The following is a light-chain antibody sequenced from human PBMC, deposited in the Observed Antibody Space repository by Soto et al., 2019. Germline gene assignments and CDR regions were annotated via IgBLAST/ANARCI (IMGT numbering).Light chain of an antibody. CDR3: QQYVSSPRT. J-gene: IGKJ1*01. Sequence: EIVMTQSPDTLSVSPGERATLSCRASQSVSSNYLAWYQEKLGQAPRLLIYGASKRATGIPDRFSGSESGTGFALTISSLEPEDFAVYYCQQYVSSPRTFGQGTKVDI. CDR1: QSVSSNY. CDR2: GAS. V-gene: IGKV3-20*01.